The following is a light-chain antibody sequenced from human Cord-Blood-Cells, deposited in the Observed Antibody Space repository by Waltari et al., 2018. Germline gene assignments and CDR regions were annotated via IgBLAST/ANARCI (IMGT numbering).Light chain of an antibody. V-gene: IGLV2-14*01. CDR2: EVS. CDR1: SSDVGGYNY. J-gene: IGLJ1*01. CDR3: SSYTSSSTRV. Sequence: QSALTQPASVSGSPGQSITISCTGTSSDVGGYNYVSWYQQHPGKAPKLMIYEVSKRPAVVSNRFSGSKSGNTASLTISGLQAEDEADYYCSSYTSSSTRVFGTGTKVTVL.